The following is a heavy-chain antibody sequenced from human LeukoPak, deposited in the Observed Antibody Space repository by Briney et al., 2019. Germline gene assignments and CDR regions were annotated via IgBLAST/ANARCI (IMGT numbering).Heavy chain of an antibody. CDR2: IYYSGST. V-gene: IGHV4-59*01. J-gene: IGHJ3*02. CDR1: GGSISSYY. D-gene: IGHD3-16*01. Sequence: PSETLSLTCTVSGGSISSYYWSWIRQPPGKGLEWIGYIYYSGSTNYNPSLKSRVTISVDTSKNQFSLKLSSVTAADTAVYYCARDLFMSGAFDIWGQGTMVTVSS. CDR3: ARDLFMSGAFDI.